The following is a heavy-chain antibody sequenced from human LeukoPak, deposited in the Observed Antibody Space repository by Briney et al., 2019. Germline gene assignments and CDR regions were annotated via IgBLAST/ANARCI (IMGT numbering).Heavy chain of an antibody. CDR2: ISAYNGYT. V-gene: IGHV1-18*01. CDR1: GYTFSNYG. J-gene: IGHJ5*02. Sequence: GASVKVSCKASGYTFSNYGISWVRQAPGQGLEWMGWISAYNGYTNYAQNLQGRVTMTTDTSTSTAYMELSSLRSEDTAVYYCTRGQGRGWFDPWGQGTLVTVSS. CDR3: TRGQGRGWFDP.